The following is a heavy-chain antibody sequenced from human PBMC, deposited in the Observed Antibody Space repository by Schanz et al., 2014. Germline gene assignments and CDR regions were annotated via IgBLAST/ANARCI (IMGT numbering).Heavy chain of an antibody. CDR2: INPSGVST. Sequence: QVHLVQSESELKNPGASVKVSCKTSGYSFSTYAMNWVRQAPGQGLEWLGIINPSGVSTSSAQEFQGRVTMTRDTSTSTLQMELSSLRSEDTAVYYCARGGAYRSPSPVFYFDYWGQGTLVTVSS. CDR3: ARGGAYRSPSPVFYFDY. CDR1: GYSFSTYA. J-gene: IGHJ4*02. D-gene: IGHD6-6*01. V-gene: IGHV1-46*01.